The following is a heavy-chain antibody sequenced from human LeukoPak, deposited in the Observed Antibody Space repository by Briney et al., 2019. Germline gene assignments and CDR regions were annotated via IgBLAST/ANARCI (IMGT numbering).Heavy chain of an antibody. CDR3: AKDLSYYDILTGYCPHDY. Sequence: GGSLRLSCTASGFTLSSYEMSWLRQAPGKGLEWVSSNDYSGGSTHYADSVMGRFTISRDHSKNTLYLQMNSLRAEDTAVYYCAKDLSYYDILTGYCPHDYWGQGTLVTVSS. V-gene: IGHV3-23*01. CDR2: NDYSGGST. CDR1: GFTLSSYE. J-gene: IGHJ4*02. D-gene: IGHD3-9*01.